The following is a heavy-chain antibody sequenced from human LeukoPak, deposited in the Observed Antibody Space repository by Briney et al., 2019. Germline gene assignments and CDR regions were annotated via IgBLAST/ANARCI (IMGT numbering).Heavy chain of an antibody. CDR3: ARDRSSSSWNAVFDI. Sequence: GGSLRLSCAASGFTFEDYGMSWVRQAPGKGLEWVSGINWNGGSTGYADSVKGRFTISRDNAKNSLYLQMNSLRAEDTALYFCARDRSSSSWNAVFDIWGQGTTLTVSS. D-gene: IGHD2-2*01. V-gene: IGHV3-20*04. J-gene: IGHJ3*02. CDR2: INWNGGST. CDR1: GFTFEDYG.